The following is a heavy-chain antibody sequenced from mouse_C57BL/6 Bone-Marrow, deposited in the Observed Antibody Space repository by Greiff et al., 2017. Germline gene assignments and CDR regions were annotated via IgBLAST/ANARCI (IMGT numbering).Heavy chain of an antibody. J-gene: IGHJ2*01. CDR3: ARRELYYFDY. CDR1: GYTFTDPT. CDR2: IYPRDGST. Sequence: VLLQQSDPELVKPAPSVKISCQVSGYTFTDPTIHWLKQRPEQGLEWIGYIYPRDGSTKYNEKFKGKATLTADKSSSTAYMQLNSLTSEDSADYFCARRELYYFDYWGQGNTVTVST. V-gene: IGHV1-78*01.